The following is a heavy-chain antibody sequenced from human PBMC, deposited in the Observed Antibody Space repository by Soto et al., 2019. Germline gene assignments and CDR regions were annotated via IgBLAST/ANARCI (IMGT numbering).Heavy chain of an antibody. CDR1: CASITSGDYS. V-gene: IGHV4-30-4*01. J-gene: IGHJ5*02. CDR3: VREGLTMYGVLTPSFDR. Sequence: QVQLQEPGPGLVKPSQTLSLTCTISCASITSGDYSWNWIPQPPRKGLEWIVYISHTGNTYNNPSLQSRVTISLDTSMNQFSLKLRSVTAADTAVYYCVREGLTMYGVLTPSFDRWGQGTLVTVSS. CDR2: ISHTGNT. D-gene: IGHD3-3*01.